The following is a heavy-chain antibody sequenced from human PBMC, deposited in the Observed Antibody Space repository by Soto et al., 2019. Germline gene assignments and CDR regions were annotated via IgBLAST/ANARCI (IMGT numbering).Heavy chain of an antibody. D-gene: IGHD3-10*01. J-gene: IGHJ5*02. V-gene: IGHV4-59*01. CDR1: GVSLTGYH. CDR2: VYYSGSV. Sequence: PSETLSLTCNVSGVSLTGYHWNWIRQPPGKTLEWIGFVYYSGSVSYYPSLKGRASISVDRSKNQFSLRLTSVTAADTAVYYCARRLNLGSFDHWGQGTLVTVSS. CDR3: ARRLNLGSFDH.